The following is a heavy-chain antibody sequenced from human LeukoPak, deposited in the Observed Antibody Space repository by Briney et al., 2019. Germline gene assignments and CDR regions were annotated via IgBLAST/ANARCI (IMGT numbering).Heavy chain of an antibody. D-gene: IGHD5-18*01. V-gene: IGHV3-64*01. CDR3: ASEARGYSYDSTFDY. J-gene: IGHJ4*02. Sequence: GGSLRLSCAASGFTFSSYAMHWVRQAPGKGLEYVSAISSNGGSTYYANSVKGRFTISRDNSKNTLYLQMGSLRAEDMAVYYCASEARGYSYDSTFDYWGQGTLVTVSS. CDR2: ISSNGGST. CDR1: GFTFSSYA.